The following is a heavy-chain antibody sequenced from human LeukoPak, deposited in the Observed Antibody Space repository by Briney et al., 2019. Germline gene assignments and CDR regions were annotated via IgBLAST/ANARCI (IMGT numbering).Heavy chain of an antibody. Sequence: PSETLSLTCTVSGGSISNYYWSWIRQPAGKGLEWIGRIYTSGSTNYNPSLKSRVTMSVDTSKNQFSLKLSSVTAADTAVYYCARSSVVPAALYYFDYWGQGTLVTVSS. CDR3: ARSSVVPAALYYFDY. CDR2: IYTSGST. J-gene: IGHJ4*02. D-gene: IGHD2-2*01. V-gene: IGHV4-4*07. CDR1: GGSISNYY.